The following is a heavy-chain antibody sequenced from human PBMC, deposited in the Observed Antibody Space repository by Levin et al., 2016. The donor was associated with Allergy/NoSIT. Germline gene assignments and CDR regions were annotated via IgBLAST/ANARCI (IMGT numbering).Heavy chain of an antibody. V-gene: IGHV5-51*01. Sequence: GESLKISCETSGYTFIDHWIGWVRQVPGKGLEWVGIINPYDSNAKYSPSFQGHVTMSVDTSTRTSSLQWNSLKASDTAVYYCARAVTRRREIFDYWGRGTLVTVSS. CDR1: GYTFIDHW. D-gene: IGHD2-21*02. CDR3: ARAVTRRREIFDY. J-gene: IGHJ4*02. CDR2: INPYDSNA.